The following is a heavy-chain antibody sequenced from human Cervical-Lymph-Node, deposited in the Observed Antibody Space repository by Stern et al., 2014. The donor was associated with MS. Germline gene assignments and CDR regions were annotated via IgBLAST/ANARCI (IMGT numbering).Heavy chain of an antibody. Sequence: EVQLVESGGGLVQPGGSLRLSCAASGFTFSNYWMSWVRQTPGKGLEWVAHIMPDGSEQHHAGSLKARFTISRDNAKNSLYLHMNSLRVEDTAVYYCVRSGGFGDSYLDYGGQGTLVTVSS. V-gene: IGHV3-7*01. J-gene: IGHJ4*02. CDR1: GFTFSNYW. D-gene: IGHD3-10*01. CDR2: IMPDGSEQ. CDR3: VRSGGFGDSYLDY.